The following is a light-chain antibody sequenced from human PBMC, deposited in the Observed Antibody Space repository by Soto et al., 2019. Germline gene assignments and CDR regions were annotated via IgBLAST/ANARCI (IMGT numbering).Light chain of an antibody. CDR2: DVT. CDR1: SGDFGDFDF. V-gene: IGLV2-14*03. J-gene: IGLJ1*01. Sequence: QSALTQPASVTGSPGRSITISCTGPSGDFGDFDFVSWYQQYPGKAPKVMIYDVTHRPSGVSTRFSGSKSGNTASLTISGLQAEDEADYYCGSYVTTTSSYVFGTGTKVTVL. CDR3: GSYVTTTSSYV.